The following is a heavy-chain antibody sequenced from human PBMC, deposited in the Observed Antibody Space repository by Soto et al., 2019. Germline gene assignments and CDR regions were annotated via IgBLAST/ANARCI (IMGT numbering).Heavy chain of an antibody. CDR1: GGSISSGGYY. D-gene: IGHD4-17*01. V-gene: IGHV4-31*03. J-gene: IGHJ4*02. Sequence: SETLSLTCTVSGGSISSGGYYWSWIRQHPGKGLEWIGYIYYSGSTYYNPSLKSRVTISVDTSKNQFSLKLSSVTAADTAVYYCARTKATYGDLFDYWGQGTLVTVSS. CDR2: IYYSGST. CDR3: ARTKATYGDLFDY.